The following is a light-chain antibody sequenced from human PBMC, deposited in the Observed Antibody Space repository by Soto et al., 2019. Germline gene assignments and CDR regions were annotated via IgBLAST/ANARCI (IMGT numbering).Light chain of an antibody. J-gene: IGKJ4*01. CDR1: QSVRSNY. CDR2: DAS. Sequence: EIVLTQSPGTLSLSPGERATLSCRASQSVRSNYLAWYQQKPGQAPRFLIYDASSRATGIPDRFSGSESGTDFTLTISRLEPEDFAVYYCQQYGSSPLTFGGGTKVDIK. V-gene: IGKV3-20*01. CDR3: QQYGSSPLT.